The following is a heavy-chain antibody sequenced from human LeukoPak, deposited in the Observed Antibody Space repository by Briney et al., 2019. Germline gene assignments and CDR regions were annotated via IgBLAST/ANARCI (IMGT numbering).Heavy chain of an antibody. CDR1: GFTFSSYS. Sequence: PGGSLRLSCAASGFTFSSYSMNWVRQAPGKGLEWVSSISSSSSYIYYADSVKGRFTISRDNAKNSLYLQMNSLRAEDTAVYYCARERDPYDILTGYSLDYWGQGTLVSVSS. D-gene: IGHD3-9*01. V-gene: IGHV3-21*01. CDR2: ISSSSSYI. CDR3: ARERDPYDILTGYSLDY. J-gene: IGHJ4*02.